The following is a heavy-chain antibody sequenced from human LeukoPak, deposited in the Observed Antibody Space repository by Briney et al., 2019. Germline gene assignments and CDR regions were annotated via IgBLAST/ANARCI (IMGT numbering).Heavy chain of an antibody. V-gene: IGHV1-69*13. D-gene: IGHD4-17*01. J-gene: IGHJ5*02. CDR2: IIPIFGTA. CDR3: ARAGDYGDYAVNWFDP. CDR1: GGTFSSYA. Sequence: GASVNVSCKASGGTFSSYAISWVRQAPGQGLEWMGGIIPIFGTANYAQKFQGRVTITADESTSTAYMELSSLRSGDTAVYYCARAGDYGDYAVNWFDPWGQGTLVTVSS.